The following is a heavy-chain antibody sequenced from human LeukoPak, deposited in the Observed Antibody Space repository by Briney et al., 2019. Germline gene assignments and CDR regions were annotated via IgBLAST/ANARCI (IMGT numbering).Heavy chain of an antibody. J-gene: IGHJ5*02. CDR1: GFTVSSDY. CDR2: IYSGGGT. Sequence: GGSLRLSCAATGFTVSSDYMSWVRQAPGKGLEWVSVIYSGGGTYYADSVKGRFTISRDKSKNTVYLQMNSLRFEDTAMYYCARNWFDPWGQGALVTVSS. CDR3: ARNWFDP. V-gene: IGHV3-53*05.